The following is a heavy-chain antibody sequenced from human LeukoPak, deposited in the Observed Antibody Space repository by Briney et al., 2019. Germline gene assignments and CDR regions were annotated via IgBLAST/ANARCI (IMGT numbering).Heavy chain of an antibody. Sequence: GGSLRLSCAASGFTFSSYSMNWVRQAPGKGLEWVSSISSSSSYIYYADSVKGRFTISRDNAKNSLYLQMNSLRAEDTAVYYCATFDSYYYYGMGVWGQGTTVTVSS. J-gene: IGHJ6*02. V-gene: IGHV3-21*01. CDR1: GFTFSSYS. CDR2: ISSSSSYI. CDR3: ATFDSYYYYGMGV. D-gene: IGHD3-9*01.